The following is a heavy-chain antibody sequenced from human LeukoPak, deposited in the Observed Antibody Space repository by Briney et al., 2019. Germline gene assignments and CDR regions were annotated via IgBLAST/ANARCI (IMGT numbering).Heavy chain of an antibody. CDR3: ARVGGY. J-gene: IGHJ4*02. CDR2: ISSSSTI. V-gene: IGHV3-48*01. D-gene: IGHD2-15*01. Sequence: GGSLRLSCAASVFTFSSYSMNWVRQAPWKGLEWVLYISSSSTIYYADSVKGRFTISRDNAKNSLYLQMNSLRAEDTAVYYCARVGGYWGQGTLVTVSS. CDR1: VFTFSSYS.